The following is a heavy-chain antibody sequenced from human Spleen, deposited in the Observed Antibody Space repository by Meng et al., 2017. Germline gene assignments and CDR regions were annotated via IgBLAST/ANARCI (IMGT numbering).Heavy chain of an antibody. J-gene: IGHJ4*02. CDR1: GGSFSGYY. Sequence: GSLRLSCAVYGGSFSGYYWSWIRQPPGKGLEWLGHITHTGRANYSPSLKSRVSISIDTSKSQFSLKLNSVTAADTALYYCASVGSEWDLTYYFDSWGQGTLVTVSS. V-gene: IGHV4-34*01. CDR3: ASVGSEWDLTYYFDS. CDR2: ITHTGRA. D-gene: IGHD1-26*01.